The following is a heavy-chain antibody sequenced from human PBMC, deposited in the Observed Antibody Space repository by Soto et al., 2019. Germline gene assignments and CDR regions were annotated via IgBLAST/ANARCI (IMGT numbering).Heavy chain of an antibody. CDR1: GFTFSDYA. D-gene: IGHD6-19*01. CDR2: VSHDGRNT. CDR3: AKGGRQWLVTSDFNY. V-gene: IGHV3-30*18. Sequence: LRLSCAASGFTFSDYAMHWVRQAPGKGLEWVAAVSHDGRNTHYADSVKGRFTISRDSSKNTVSLEMTSLRAEDTAVYYCAKGGRQWLVTSDFNYWGQGALVTVS. J-gene: IGHJ4*02.